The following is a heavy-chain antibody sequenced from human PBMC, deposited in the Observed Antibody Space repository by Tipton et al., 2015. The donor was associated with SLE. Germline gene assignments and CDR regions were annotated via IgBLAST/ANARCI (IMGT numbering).Heavy chain of an antibody. Sequence: GLVKPSETLSLTCAVYGGSFSGYYWSWIRQPPGKGLEWIGEINHSGSTNYNPSLRSRVTISVDTSKNQFSLKLSSVTAADTAVYYCAGDLRVGSTSDYWGPGTLVTVSS. CDR3: AGDLRVGSTSDY. CDR1: GGSFSGYY. D-gene: IGHD1-26*01. V-gene: IGHV4-34*01. J-gene: IGHJ4*02. CDR2: INHSGST.